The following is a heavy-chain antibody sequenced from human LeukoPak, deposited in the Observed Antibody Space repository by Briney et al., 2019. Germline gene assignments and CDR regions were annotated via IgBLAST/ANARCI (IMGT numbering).Heavy chain of an antibody. CDR2: IYYSGST. D-gene: IGHD3-10*01. CDR3: ARVLKGVRYYYGSGSYFENAFDI. V-gene: IGHV4-59*01. CDR1: GGSISSYH. Sequence: SETLPLTCTVSGGSISSYHWSWIRQPPGKGLEWIGYIYYSGSTNYNPSLKSRVTISVDTSKNQFSLKLSSVTAADTAVYYCARVLKGVRYYYGSGSYFENAFDIWGQGTMVTVSS. J-gene: IGHJ3*02.